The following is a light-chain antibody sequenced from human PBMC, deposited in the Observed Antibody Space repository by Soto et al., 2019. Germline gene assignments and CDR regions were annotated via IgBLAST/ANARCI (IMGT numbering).Light chain of an antibody. Sequence: EIVMTQSPAILSVSPGERATLSCRASQSISRNLAWYQQKPGQAPRLLIYAASTRATGLPARFSGSGSGTEFTLTISSLQSEDFAVYSCQQYNNWPLTFGQGTKV. J-gene: IGKJ1*01. CDR3: QQYNNWPLT. V-gene: IGKV3-15*01. CDR1: QSISRN. CDR2: AAS.